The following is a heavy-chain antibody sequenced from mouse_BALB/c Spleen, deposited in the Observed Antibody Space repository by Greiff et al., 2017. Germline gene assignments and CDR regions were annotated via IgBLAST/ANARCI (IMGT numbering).Heavy chain of an antibody. CDR3: NAVTGTGGAMDY. V-gene: IGHV14-4*02. CDR2: IDPENGDT. J-gene: IGHJ4*01. D-gene: IGHD4-1*01. Sequence: EVKVVESGAELVRSGASVKLSCTASGFNIKDYYMHWVKQRPEQGLEWIGWIDPENGDTEYAPKFQGKATITADTSSNTAYLQLSSLTSEDTAVYYCNAVTGTGGAMDYWGQGTSVTVSS. CDR1: GFNIKDYY.